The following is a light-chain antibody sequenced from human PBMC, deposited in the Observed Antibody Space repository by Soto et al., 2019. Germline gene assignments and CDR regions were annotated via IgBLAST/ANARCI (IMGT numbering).Light chain of an antibody. J-gene: IGLJ3*02. Sequence: QSVLTQPASVSGSAGQSITISCSGTMRDVGAYNLVSWYQQHPGTAPKLIIYEVRNRPSGISSRFSGSRSGNTASLTISGLHPDDEGDYSCSAYTARSTLVFCGGTQLTV. CDR2: EVR. CDR1: MRDVGAYNL. V-gene: IGLV2-14*01. CDR3: SAYTARSTLV.